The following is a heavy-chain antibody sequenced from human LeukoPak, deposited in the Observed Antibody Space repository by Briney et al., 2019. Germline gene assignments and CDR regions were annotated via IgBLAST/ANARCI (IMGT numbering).Heavy chain of an antibody. Sequence: PGGSLRLSCAASGFTFSNYAMSWVRQAPGKGLEWVSAISGNGVSTYYADSVKGRFTISRDNSKNTLYLQVNSLTFADTAVYYCAKKSPYGGRDYWGQGTLVTVSS. V-gene: IGHV3-23*01. CDR2: ISGNGVST. CDR3: AKKSPYGGRDY. CDR1: GFTFSNYA. J-gene: IGHJ4*02. D-gene: IGHD4-23*01.